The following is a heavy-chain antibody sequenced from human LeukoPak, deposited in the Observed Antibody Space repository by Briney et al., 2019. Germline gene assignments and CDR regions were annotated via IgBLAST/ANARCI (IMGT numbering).Heavy chain of an antibody. V-gene: IGHV3-7*01. Sequence: GGSLRLSCAASGFTFSSYWMSWVRQAPGKGLEWVANIKQDGSEKYYVDSVKGRFTISRDNAKNSLYLQMNSLRADDTAVYCCARFAAGGSSYYYMDVWGKGTTVTVSS. CDR3: ARFAAGGSSYYYMDV. CDR2: IKQDGSEK. CDR1: GFTFSSYW. J-gene: IGHJ6*03. D-gene: IGHD6-25*01.